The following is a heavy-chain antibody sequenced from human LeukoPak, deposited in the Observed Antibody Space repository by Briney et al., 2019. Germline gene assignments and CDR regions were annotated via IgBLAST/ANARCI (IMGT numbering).Heavy chain of an antibody. V-gene: IGHV4-59*08. Sequence: SETLSLTCTVSGGSISSYYWSWIRQPPGKGLEWIGYIYYSGSTNYNPSLKSRVTISVDTSKNQFSLKLSSVTAADTAVYYCARHPYYAFWSGYYPLNWFDPWGQGTLVTVSS. CDR2: IYYSGST. J-gene: IGHJ5*02. CDR3: ARHPYYAFWSGYYPLNWFDP. D-gene: IGHD3-3*01. CDR1: GGSISSYY.